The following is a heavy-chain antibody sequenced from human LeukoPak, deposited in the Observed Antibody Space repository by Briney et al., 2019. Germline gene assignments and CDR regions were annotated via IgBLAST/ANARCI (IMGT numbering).Heavy chain of an antibody. V-gene: IGHV4-30-2*01. D-gene: IGHD4-11*01. CDR1: GGSISSGGYS. Sequence: TSETLSLTCAVSGGSISSGGYSWSWIRQPPGKGLEWIGYIYHSGSTYYNPSLKSRVTISVDRSKNQFSLKLSSVTAADTAVYYCARASGGSSSTVQVNYFDYWGQGTLVTVSS. J-gene: IGHJ4*02. CDR3: ARASGGSSSTVQVNYFDY. CDR2: IYHSGST.